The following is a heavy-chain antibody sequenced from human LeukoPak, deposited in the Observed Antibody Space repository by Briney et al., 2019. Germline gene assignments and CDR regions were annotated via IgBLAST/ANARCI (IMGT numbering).Heavy chain of an antibody. CDR3: ARDGDIAAAYDAFDI. D-gene: IGHD6-13*01. CDR2: IHYSGST. J-gene: IGHJ3*02. Sequence: SETLSLTCTVSGGSISSSSYYWSWIRQPPGRGLEWIGYIHYSGSTNNNPSLRSRVTISVDTSKNQFSLKLRSVTAADTAVYYCARDGDIAAAYDAFDIWGQGTMVTVSS. V-gene: IGHV4-61*01. CDR1: GGSISSSSYY.